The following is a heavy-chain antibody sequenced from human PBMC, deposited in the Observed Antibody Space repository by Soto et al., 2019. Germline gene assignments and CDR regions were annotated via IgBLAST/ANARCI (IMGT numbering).Heavy chain of an antibody. CDR3: ARDRPGDEGDAFEI. J-gene: IGHJ3*02. CDR1: GRIVSTNY. CDR2: LYSGGST. D-gene: IGHD3-10*01. Sequence: EVQLVETGGGLIQPGGSLRLSCAASGRIVSTNYMNWVRQAPGKGLEWVSVLYSGGSTHYAGSVKGRFIISRDNSKNTLYRQMNSLRAEDTAVYYCARDRPGDEGDAFEIWGHGTLVTVSS. V-gene: IGHV3-53*02.